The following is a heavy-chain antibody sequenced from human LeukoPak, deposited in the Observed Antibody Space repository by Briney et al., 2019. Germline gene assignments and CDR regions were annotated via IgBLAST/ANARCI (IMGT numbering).Heavy chain of an antibody. CDR1: GFTFSSYS. Sequence: PGGSLRLSCAASGFTFSSYSMNWVRQAPGKGLEWVSSISSSSSYIYYADSVKGRFTISRDNSKNTLYLQMNSLRAEDTAVYYCAKDGPYSSGFDPWGQGTLVTVSS. CDR2: ISSSSSYI. D-gene: IGHD6-19*01. CDR3: AKDGPYSSGFDP. J-gene: IGHJ5*02. V-gene: IGHV3-21*04.